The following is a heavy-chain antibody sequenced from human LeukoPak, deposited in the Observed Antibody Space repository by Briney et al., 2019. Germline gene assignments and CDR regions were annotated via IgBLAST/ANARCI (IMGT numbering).Heavy chain of an antibody. J-gene: IGHJ3*02. D-gene: IGHD5-24*01. CDR2: ISGSGGST. CDR1: GFTFSSYG. CDR3: AKLRPGDGYNWGAFDI. V-gene: IGHV3-23*01. Sequence: PGGSLRLSCAASGFTFSSYGMSWVRQAPGKGLEWVSAISGSGGSTYYADSVKGRFTISRDNSKNTLYLQMNSLRAEDTAVYYCAKLRPGDGYNWGAFDIWGQGTMVTVSS.